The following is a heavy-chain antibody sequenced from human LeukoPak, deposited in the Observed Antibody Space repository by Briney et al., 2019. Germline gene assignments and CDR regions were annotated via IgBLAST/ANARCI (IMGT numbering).Heavy chain of an antibody. Sequence: GGSLRLSCAASGSTFRNYWMSWVRQAPGKGLEWVANIKKDGSEKYYVDSVKGRFTISRDNAKTSLYLQMNSLRAEDTAVYYCARDLSGVTGYTYGRGIDYWGQGTLVTVSS. CDR1: GSTFRNYW. J-gene: IGHJ4*02. D-gene: IGHD5-18*01. V-gene: IGHV3-7*01. CDR3: ARDLSGVTGYTYGRGIDY. CDR2: IKKDGSEK.